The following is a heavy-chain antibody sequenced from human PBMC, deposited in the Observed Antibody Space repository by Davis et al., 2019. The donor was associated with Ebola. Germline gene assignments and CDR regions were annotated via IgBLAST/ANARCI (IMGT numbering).Heavy chain of an antibody. CDR3: ARDRTTVAGTRWFDP. CDR1: GYTFTKYA. Sequence: ASVKVSCKASGYTFTKYAIHWVRQAPGQRLEWMGWINAGNGNTKYSQKFQDRVTISSNTSASTAYMELSSLRSEDMAVYYCARDRTTVAGTRWFDPWGQGTLVTVSS. J-gene: IGHJ5*02. CDR2: INAGNGNT. D-gene: IGHD6-19*01. V-gene: IGHV1-3*01.